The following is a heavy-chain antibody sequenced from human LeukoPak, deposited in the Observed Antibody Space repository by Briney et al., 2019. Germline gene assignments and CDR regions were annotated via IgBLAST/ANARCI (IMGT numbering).Heavy chain of an antibody. D-gene: IGHD2-2*01. V-gene: IGHV3-23*01. CDR2: ISGSGGST. CDR3: AKDPRYCSSTSRRHYYYYMDV. J-gene: IGHJ6*03. Sequence: PGRSLRLSCAASGFTFSSYGMSWVRQAPGKGLEWVSAISGSGGSTYYADSVKGRFTISRDNSKNTLYLQMNSLRAEDTAVYYCAKDPRYCSSTSRRHYYYYMDVWGKGTTVTISS. CDR1: GFTFSSYG.